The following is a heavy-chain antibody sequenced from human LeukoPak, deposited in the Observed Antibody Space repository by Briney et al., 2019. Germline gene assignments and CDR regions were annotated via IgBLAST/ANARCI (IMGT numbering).Heavy chain of an antibody. CDR3: ARGYVQWELLVDYYGMDV. CDR1: GYTFTSYG. J-gene: IGHJ6*02. V-gene: IGHV1-18*01. CDR2: ISAYNGNT. Sequence: ASVKVSCKASGYTFTSYGISWVRQAPGQGLEWMGWISAYNGNTNYAQKLQGRVTMTTDTSTSTAYMELRSLRSDDTAVYYCARGYVQWELLVDYYGMDVWGQGTTVTVSS. D-gene: IGHD1-26*01.